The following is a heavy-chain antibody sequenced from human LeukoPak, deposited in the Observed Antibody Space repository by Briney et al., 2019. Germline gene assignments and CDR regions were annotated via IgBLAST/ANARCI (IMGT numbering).Heavy chain of an antibody. D-gene: IGHD3-22*01. V-gene: IGHV3-9*01. CDR1: GFTFDDYA. J-gene: IGHJ4*02. CDR3: AKVPLIYDSSGNYFDY. CDR2: ISFNSGSI. Sequence: GRSLRLSRAASGFTFDDYATHWVRQAPGKGLEWVSGISFNSGSIGYADSVKGRFTISRDNAKKSLYLQMNSLRAEDTALYYCAKVPLIYDSSGNYFDYWGQGTLVTVSS.